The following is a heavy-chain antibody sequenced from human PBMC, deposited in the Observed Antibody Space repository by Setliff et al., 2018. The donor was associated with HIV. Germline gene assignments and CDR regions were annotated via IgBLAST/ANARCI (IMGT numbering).Heavy chain of an antibody. J-gene: IGHJ3*02. V-gene: IGHV4-61*02. CDR3: ARLWAYYDSSGRTAFDI. CDR2: IYTTGST. CDR1: GASLTRGYYY. D-gene: IGHD3-22*01. Sequence: LSLTCTVSGASLTRGYYYWSWIRQPAGKGLEWIGRIYTTGSTNYNSSLQSRVTISADTSRNHFSLRLGSVTAADTAVYYCARLWAYYDSSGRTAFDIWGQGTMVT.